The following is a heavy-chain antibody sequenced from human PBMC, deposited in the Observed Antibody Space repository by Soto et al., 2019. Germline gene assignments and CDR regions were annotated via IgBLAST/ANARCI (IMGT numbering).Heavy chain of an antibody. Sequence: SETLSLTCAVYGGSFSGYYWSWIHQPPGKGLEWIGEINHSGSTNYNPSLKSRVTISVDTSRNQFSLKLSSVTAADTAVYYCARASLWFGELLSSGWFDPWGQGTLVTVSS. CDR1: GGSFSGYY. CDR3: ARASLWFGELLSSGWFDP. V-gene: IGHV4-34*01. D-gene: IGHD3-10*01. CDR2: INHSGST. J-gene: IGHJ5*02.